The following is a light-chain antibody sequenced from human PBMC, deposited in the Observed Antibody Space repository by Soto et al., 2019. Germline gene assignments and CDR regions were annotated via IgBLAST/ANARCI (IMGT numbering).Light chain of an antibody. CDR3: SSYTSSSTSDVV. J-gene: IGLJ2*01. CDR2: EVS. CDR1: SSDVGGYNY. V-gene: IGLV2-14*01. Sequence: QSALTQPASVSGSPGQSITISCTGTSSDVGGYNYVSWYQQHPGKAPKLMIYEVSNRPSGVSNRFSDSKSGNTASLTISGLQAEDEADYYCSSYTSSSTSDVVFGGGTKLTVL.